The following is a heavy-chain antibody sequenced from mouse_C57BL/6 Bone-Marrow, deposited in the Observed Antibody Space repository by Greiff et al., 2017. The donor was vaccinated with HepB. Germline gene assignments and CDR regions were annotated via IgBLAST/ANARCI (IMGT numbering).Heavy chain of an antibody. D-gene: IGHD1-1*01. J-gene: IGHJ1*03. V-gene: IGHV5-12*01. CDR2: ISNGGGST. CDR3: ARLTVVATDWYFDV. CDR1: GFTFSDYY. Sequence: EVKVEESGGGLVQPGGSLKLSCAASGFTFSDYYMYWVRQTPEKRLEWVAYISNGGGSTYYPDTVKGRFTISRDNAKNTLYLQMSRLKSEDTAMYYCARLTVVATDWYFDVWGTGTTVTVSS.